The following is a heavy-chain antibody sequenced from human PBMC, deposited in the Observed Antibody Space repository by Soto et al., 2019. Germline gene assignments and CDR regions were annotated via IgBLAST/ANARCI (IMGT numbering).Heavy chain of an antibody. CDR2: IYHSGST. Sequence: TSDTLSLTCAVSGGSISSGGYSWNWIRQPPGKGLEWIGYIYHSGSTLYNPSLKSRVTISVDKSKNQFSLKLTSVTAAETAVYYCARHYEPPGGPAFDYSGPASLVTVFS. CDR1: GGSISSGGYS. V-gene: IGHV4-30-2*01. CDR3: ARHYEPPGGPAFDY. D-gene: IGHD3-16*01. J-gene: IGHJ4*02.